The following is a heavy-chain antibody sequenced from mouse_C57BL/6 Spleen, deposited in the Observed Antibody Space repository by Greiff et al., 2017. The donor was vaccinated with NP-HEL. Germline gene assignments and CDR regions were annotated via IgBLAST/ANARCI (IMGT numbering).Heavy chain of an antibody. CDR1: GFTFNTYA. CDR3: VRDCDCFIDY. D-gene: IGHD2-4*01. V-gene: IGHV10-3*01. J-gene: IGHJ2*01. Sequence: EVQVVESGGGLVQPKGSLKLSCAASGFTFNTYAMHWVRQAPGKGLEWVARIRSKSSNYATYYADSVKVRFAISRDDSQSMLYLQMNDLKTDDTAMYYCVRDCDCFIDYWGQGTTLTVSS. CDR2: IRSKSSNYAT.